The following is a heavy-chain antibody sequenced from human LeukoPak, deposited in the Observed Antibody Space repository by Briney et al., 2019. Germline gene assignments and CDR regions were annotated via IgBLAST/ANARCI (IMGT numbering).Heavy chain of an antibody. CDR3: AREAVRVVTIDY. CDR2: ISSSSSYT. J-gene: IGHJ4*02. Sequence: GGSLRLSCAASGFTFSNYYMSWVRQAPGKGLEWVSYISSSSSYTNYADSVKGRFTISRDNAKNSLYLQMNSLRAEDTPVYYCAREAVRVVTIDYWGQGTLVTVSS. V-gene: IGHV3-11*05. D-gene: IGHD3-10*01. CDR1: GFTFSNYY.